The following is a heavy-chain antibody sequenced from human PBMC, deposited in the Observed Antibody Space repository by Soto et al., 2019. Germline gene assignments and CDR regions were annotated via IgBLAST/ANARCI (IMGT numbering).Heavy chain of an antibody. Sequence: QVQLVQSGAEVKKPGASVKVSCKASGYTFTSYGISWVRQAPGQGLEWRGWISAYNGNTNYAQKLQGRVTMTTDTSTSTAYMELRGLRSDDTAVYYCASAPLLSAAMFDYGMDVWGQGTTVTVSS. CDR2: ISAYNGNT. D-gene: IGHD2-2*01. J-gene: IGHJ6*02. CDR1: GYTFTSYG. CDR3: ASAPLLSAAMFDYGMDV. V-gene: IGHV1-18*01.